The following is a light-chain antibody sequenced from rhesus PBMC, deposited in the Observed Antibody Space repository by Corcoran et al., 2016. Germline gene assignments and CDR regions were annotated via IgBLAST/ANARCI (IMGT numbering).Light chain of an antibody. J-gene: IGKJ1*01. CDR2: EAS. Sequence: EIVMTQSPDTLSLSPGETATLSCRPSESVGRYLAWYQQKPGQPPRLLMYEASNRATDIPDRFRGSGSGTDFTLTISSLEPEDVGVYHCQQYYDLLPTFGQGTKVEIK. V-gene: IGKV3-40*03. CDR3: QQYYDLLPT. CDR1: ESVGRY.